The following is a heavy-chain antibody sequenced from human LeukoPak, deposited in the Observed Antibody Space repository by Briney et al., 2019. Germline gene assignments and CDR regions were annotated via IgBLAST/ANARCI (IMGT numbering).Heavy chain of an antibody. Sequence: GASVKVSCKASGGTFSSYAISWVRQAPGQGLEWMGRIIPILGIANYAQKFQGRVTITADKSTSTAYMELSSLRSEDTAVYYCARDLRYNWNPLYYGMDVWGQGTTVTVSS. J-gene: IGHJ6*02. CDR3: ARDLRYNWNPLYYGMDV. D-gene: IGHD1-1*01. CDR2: IIPILGIA. V-gene: IGHV1-69*04. CDR1: GGTFSSYA.